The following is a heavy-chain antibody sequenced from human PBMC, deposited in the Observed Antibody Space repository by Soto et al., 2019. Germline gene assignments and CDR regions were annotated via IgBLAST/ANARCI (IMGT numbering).Heavy chain of an antibody. CDR2: IYYSGTT. J-gene: IGHJ5*02. Sequence: SETLSLTCTVSGGSISSYYWSWIRQPPGKGLEWIGHIYYSGTTNYNPSLKSRVTISVDTSKNQFSLKLSSVTPADTAVYYCARGGSWFDPWGQGTLVTVSS. V-gene: IGHV4-59*01. D-gene: IGHD3-16*01. CDR3: ARGGSWFDP. CDR1: GGSISSYY.